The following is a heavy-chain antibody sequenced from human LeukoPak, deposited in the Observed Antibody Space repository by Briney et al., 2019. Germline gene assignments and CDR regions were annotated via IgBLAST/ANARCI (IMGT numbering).Heavy chain of an antibody. CDR2: INHSGST. CDR3: ARGKGYSSAFDY. V-gene: IGHV4-34*01. J-gene: IGHJ4*02. CDR1: GGSFSGYY. Sequence: SSETLSLTCAVYGGSFSGYYWSWIRQPPGKGLEWIGEINHSGSTNYNPSLKSRVTISVDTSKNQFSLKLSSVTAADTAVYYCARGKGYSSAFDYWGQGTLVTVSS. D-gene: IGHD5-18*01.